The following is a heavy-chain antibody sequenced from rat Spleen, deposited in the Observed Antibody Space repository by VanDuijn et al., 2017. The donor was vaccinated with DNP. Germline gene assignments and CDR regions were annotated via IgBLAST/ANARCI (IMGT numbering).Heavy chain of an antibody. CDR1: GFSLTSYH. J-gene: IGHJ3*01. D-gene: IGHD1-12*02. CDR2: IQSGGST. Sequence: QVQLRESGPGLIQPSQTLSLTCTVSGFSLTSYHVHWVRQPPGKGLEWMGRIQSGGSTDYNSALKSRLSITKDTSKSQVFLKMNTFQTEDTAMYFCARSQGYYYDGSYYPFAYWGQGTLVSVSS. V-gene: IGHV2-27*01. CDR3: ARSQGYYYDGSYYPFAY.